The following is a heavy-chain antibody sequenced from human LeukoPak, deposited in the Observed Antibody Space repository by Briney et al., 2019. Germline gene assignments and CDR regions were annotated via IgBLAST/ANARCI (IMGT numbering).Heavy chain of an antibody. D-gene: IGHD2-15*01. CDR2: IYYSGST. Sequence: PETLSLTCTVSGGSISSYYWSWIRQPPGKGLEWIGYIYYSGSTNYNPSLKSRVTISVDTSKNQFSLKLGSVTAADTAMCYCASKVAYCSGGSCYGYFDYWGQGTLVTVSS. V-gene: IGHV4-59*08. CDR3: ASKVAYCSGGSCYGYFDY. J-gene: IGHJ4*02. CDR1: GGSISSYY.